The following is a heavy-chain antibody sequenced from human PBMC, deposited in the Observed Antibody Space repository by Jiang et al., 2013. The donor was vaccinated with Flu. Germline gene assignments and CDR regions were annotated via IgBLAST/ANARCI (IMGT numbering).Heavy chain of an antibody. V-gene: IGHV3-48*02. CDR2: ISDSSRTI. J-gene: IGHJ4*02. D-gene: IGHD5-18*01. Sequence: ISDSSRTIYYADSVKGRFTISRDNARNSVFLQMNSLRDEDSALYYCARDPDTPFIRVFDYWGQGTLVTVSS. CDR3: ARDPDTPFIRVFDY.